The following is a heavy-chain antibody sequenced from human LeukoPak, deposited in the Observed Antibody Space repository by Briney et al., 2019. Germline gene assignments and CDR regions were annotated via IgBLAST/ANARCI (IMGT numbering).Heavy chain of an antibody. CDR3: ARDDYYDSSGYYYVHLFAFDI. Sequence: ALVKVSCKASGYTFTSYDINWVRQATGQGLEWMGWMNPNSGGTNYAQKFQGRVTMTRDTSISTAYMELSRLRSDDTAVYYCARDDYYDSSGYYYVHLFAFDIWGQGTMVTVSS. CDR1: GYTFTSYD. D-gene: IGHD3-22*01. CDR2: MNPNSGGT. V-gene: IGHV1-2*02. J-gene: IGHJ3*02.